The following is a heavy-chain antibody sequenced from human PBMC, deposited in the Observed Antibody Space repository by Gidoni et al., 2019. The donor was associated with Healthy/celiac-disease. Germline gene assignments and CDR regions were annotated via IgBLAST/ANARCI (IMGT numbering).Heavy chain of an antibody. J-gene: IGHJ4*02. CDR3: ARAAQDFWSGYYNFDY. Sequence: HVQLQQWCAGPLKPSETLSLPSAVYGGSFRGYYWSWSRQPPGKGLEWIGEINHSGRTNYNPSLKSRVTISVDTSKNQFALKLSSVTAADTAVYYCARAAQDFWSGYYNFDYWGQGTLVTVSS. CDR1: GGSFRGYY. D-gene: IGHD3-3*01. V-gene: IGHV4-34*01. CDR2: INHSGRT.